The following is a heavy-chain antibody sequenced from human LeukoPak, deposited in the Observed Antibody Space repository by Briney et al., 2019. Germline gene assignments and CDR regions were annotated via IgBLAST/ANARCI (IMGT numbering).Heavy chain of an antibody. V-gene: IGHV3-30-3*01. J-gene: IGHJ4*02. CDR3: ARGNLYIVATIEDY. CDR1: GFTFSSYA. D-gene: IGHD5-12*01. Sequence: PSGGSLRLSCAASGFTFSSYAMHWVRQAPGKGLEWVAVISPDGSMKEYADSVEGRFTVSRDNSKNTLYLQMSSLRAEDTSLYYCARGNLYIVATIEDYWGQGTLVTVSS. CDR2: ISPDGSMK.